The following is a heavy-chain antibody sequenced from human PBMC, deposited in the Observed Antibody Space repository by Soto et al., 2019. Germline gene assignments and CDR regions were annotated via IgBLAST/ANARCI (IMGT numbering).Heavy chain of an antibody. CDR2: ITGSGTFM. Sequence: EVQLAESGGGLVKPGESLKLSCAASGFTFRGYSMAWVRQTPGKGLEWLSSITGSGTFMYYADSVRGRFTISRDNAKNTLILQMSGLGAEETPLYYCGRYVSCPDGACYPGGLDVWAKGPRSPSL. V-gene: IGHV3-21*02. CDR1: GFTFRGYS. D-gene: IGHD2-8*01. CDR3: GRYVSCPDGACYPGGLDV. J-gene: IGHJ6*02.